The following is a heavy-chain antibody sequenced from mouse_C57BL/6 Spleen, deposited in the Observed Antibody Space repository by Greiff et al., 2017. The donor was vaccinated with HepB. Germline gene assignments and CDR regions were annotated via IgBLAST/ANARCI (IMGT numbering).Heavy chain of an antibody. CDR1: GYTFTDYY. CDR2: INPNNGGT. V-gene: IGHV1-26*01. D-gene: IGHD3-2*02. CDR3: ARSSSTFFAY. J-gene: IGHJ3*01. Sequence: EVQLQQSGPELVKPGASVKISCKASGYTFTDYYMNWVKQSHGKSLEWIGDINPNNGGTSYNQKFKGKATLTVDKSSSTAYMGLRSLTSEDSAVYYCARSSSTFFAYWGQGTLVTVSA.